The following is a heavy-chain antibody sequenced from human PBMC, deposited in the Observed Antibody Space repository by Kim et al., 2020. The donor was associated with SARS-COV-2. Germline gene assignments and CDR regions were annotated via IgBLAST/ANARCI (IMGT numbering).Heavy chain of an antibody. CDR2: INHSGST. J-gene: IGHJ4*02. CDR3: ARGRVSDGFDY. V-gene: IGHV4-34*01. Sequence: SETLSLTCAVYGGSFRGYYWSWIRQPPGKGLEWIGEINHSGSTNYNPSLKSRVTISVDTSKNQFSLKLSSVTAADTAVYYCARGRVSDGFDYWGQGTLVTVSS. D-gene: IGHD1-26*01. CDR1: GGSFRGYY.